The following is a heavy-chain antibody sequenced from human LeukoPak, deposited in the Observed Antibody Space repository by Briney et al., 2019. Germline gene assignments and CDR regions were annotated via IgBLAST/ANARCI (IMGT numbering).Heavy chain of an antibody. J-gene: IGHJ4*02. D-gene: IGHD5-24*01. Sequence: GGSLRLSCAASGFTFSGYSMNWVRRAPGKGLEWVSYISSTSSTIFYSDSVKGRFTISRDNAKNSLYLQMNSLRAEDTAVYYCARDKWEMATDYWGQGTLVTVSS. CDR3: ARDKWEMATDY. V-gene: IGHV3-48*01. CDR2: ISSTSSTI. CDR1: GFTFSGYS.